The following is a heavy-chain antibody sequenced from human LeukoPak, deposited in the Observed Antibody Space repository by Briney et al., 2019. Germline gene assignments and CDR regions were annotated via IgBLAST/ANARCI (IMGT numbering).Heavy chain of an antibody. J-gene: IGHJ4*02. Sequence: PSETLSLTCTVSGGSIGGSGSYWGWIRQPPGKGLEWIGSIYPSGTTYYNPSLTSRVTISVDTSKNQFSLRLSSVTAADTAVYYCARPTTGSTTGFNYWGQGTLVTVSS. CDR3: ARPTTGSTTGFNY. V-gene: IGHV4-39*01. D-gene: IGHD1-7*01. CDR1: GGSIGGSGSY. CDR2: IYPSGTT.